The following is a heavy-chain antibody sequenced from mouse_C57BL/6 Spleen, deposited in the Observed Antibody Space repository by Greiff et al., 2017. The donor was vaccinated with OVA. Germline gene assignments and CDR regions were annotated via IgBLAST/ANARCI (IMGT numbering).Heavy chain of an antibody. D-gene: IGHD1-1*01. CDR3: ARRHYGSSFDWYFDV. Sequence: QVQLQQPGAELVKPGASVKMSCKASGYTFTSYWITWVKQRPGQGLEWIGDIYPGSGSTNYNEKFKSKATLPVDTSSSTAYMQLSSLTSEDSAVYYCARRHYGSSFDWYFDVWGTGTTVTVSS. J-gene: IGHJ1*03. CDR2: IYPGSGST. V-gene: IGHV1-55*01. CDR1: GYTFTSYW.